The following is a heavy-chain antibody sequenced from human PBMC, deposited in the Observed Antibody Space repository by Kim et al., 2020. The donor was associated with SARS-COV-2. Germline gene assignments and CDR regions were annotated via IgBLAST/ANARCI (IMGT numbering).Heavy chain of an antibody. J-gene: IGHJ4*02. Sequence: GGSLRLSCAASGFTFSSYSMNWVRQAPGKGLEWVSSISSSSSYIYYADSVKGRFTISRDNAKNSLYLQMNSLRAEDTAVYYCARVGYDYVWGSPNFDYWGQGTLVTVSS. D-gene: IGHD3-16*01. CDR3: ARVGYDYVWGSPNFDY. CDR1: GFTFSSYS. CDR2: ISSSSSYI. V-gene: IGHV3-21*01.